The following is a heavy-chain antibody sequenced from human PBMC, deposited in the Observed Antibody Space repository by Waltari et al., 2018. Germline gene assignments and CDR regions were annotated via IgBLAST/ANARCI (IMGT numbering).Heavy chain of an antibody. CDR3: AKGRCSGGSCYPGKNYFDY. V-gene: IGHV3-23*01. Sequence: EVQLLESGGGLVQPGGSLRLSCAASGFTFSSYAMSWVRQAPGKGLEWVSAISGSGGSTYYADSVKGRFTISRDNSKNTLYLQMNSLRAEDTAVYYCAKGRCSGGSCYPGKNYFDYWGQGTLVTVSS. CDR2: ISGSGGST. CDR1: GFTFSSYA. D-gene: IGHD2-15*01. J-gene: IGHJ4*02.